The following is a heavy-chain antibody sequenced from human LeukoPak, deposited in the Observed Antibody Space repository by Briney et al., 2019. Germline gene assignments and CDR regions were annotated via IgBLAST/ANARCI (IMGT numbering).Heavy chain of an antibody. J-gene: IGHJ4*02. CDR3: ARDAPAWSRDY. CDR2: ISGDNGDT. Sequence: ASVKVSCKASGYTFTSYGISWVRQAPGQGLEWMGRISGDNGDTNYAQKFQGRVTMSTDRSTNTAYMELRSLRSDDTAVFYCARDAPAWSRDYWGQGTPVTVSS. CDR1: GYTFTSYG. D-gene: IGHD2-8*02. V-gene: IGHV1-18*01.